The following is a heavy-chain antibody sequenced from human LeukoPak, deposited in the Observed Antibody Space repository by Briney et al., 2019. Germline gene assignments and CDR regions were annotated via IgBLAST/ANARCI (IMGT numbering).Heavy chain of an antibody. J-gene: IGHJ4*02. CDR3: ARYIVATSPFDY. Sequence: GASVKVSCKASGYTFTSYDINWVRQATGQGLEWMGWINPNSGGTNYAQKFQGRVTMTRDTSISTAYMELSRLRSDDTAVYYCARYIVATSPFDYWGQGTLVTVSS. CDR1: GYTFTSYD. CDR2: INPNSGGT. V-gene: IGHV1-2*02. D-gene: IGHD5-12*01.